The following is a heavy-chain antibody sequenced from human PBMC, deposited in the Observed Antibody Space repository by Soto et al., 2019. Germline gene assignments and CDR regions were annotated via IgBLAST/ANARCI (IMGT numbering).Heavy chain of an antibody. J-gene: IGHJ4*02. CDR1: GDSISSSHYY. V-gene: IGHV4-39*01. CDR2: ITGGGNT. CDR3: ARPVQWRLPPDY. D-gene: IGHD4-17*01. Sequence: QLHLQESGPGLVKPSETLSLTCSVSGDSISSSHYYWGWIRHPPGKRLEWLGSITGGGNTYYNPSLQSRVTLSVDTSKNQFSLRLTSVTTADMGVYYCARPVQWRLPPDYWGQGILVTVS.